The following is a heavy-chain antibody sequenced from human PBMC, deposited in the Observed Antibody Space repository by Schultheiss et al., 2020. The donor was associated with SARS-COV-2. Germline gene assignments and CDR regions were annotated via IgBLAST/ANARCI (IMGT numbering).Heavy chain of an antibody. CDR2: IIPILGIA. Sequence: SVKVSCKASGGTFSSYAISWVRQAPGQGLEWMGRIIPILGIANYAQKFQGRVTMTRNTSISTAYMELSSLRSEDTAVYYCARGGTWELRLVDYWGQGTLVTVSS. J-gene: IGHJ4*02. CDR3: ARGGTWELRLVDY. D-gene: IGHD1-26*01. CDR1: GGTFSSYA. V-gene: IGHV1-69*04.